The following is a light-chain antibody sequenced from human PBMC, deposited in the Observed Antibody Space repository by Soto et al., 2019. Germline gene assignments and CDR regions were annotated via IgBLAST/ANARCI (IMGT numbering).Light chain of an antibody. CDR3: QQYGTSLPWT. CDR1: QSVSSSW. V-gene: IGKV3-20*01. J-gene: IGKJ1*01. Sequence: EIVLTQSPGTLSFSPGERATLSCRASQSVSSSWLAWYQQKPGQAPRLLVYGASSRATGIPDRFSGSGSGTDFTLTISRLEAEDFAVYYCQQYGTSLPWTLGQGTKVEIK. CDR2: GAS.